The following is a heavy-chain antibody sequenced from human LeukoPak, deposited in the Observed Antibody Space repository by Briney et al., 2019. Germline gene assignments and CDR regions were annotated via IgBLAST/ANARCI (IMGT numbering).Heavy chain of an antibody. V-gene: IGHV3-53*01. CDR1: GVIVSRNF. Sequence: PGRSLRLSCAASGVIVSRNFMSWVRQAPGKGLQWVAIMYAGGTTDYSESVRGRFYISRDTSNNTLSLQMNSLRAEDTAVYYCARGSGSGWPLDRWGQGTLSPSPQ. D-gene: IGHD6-19*01. CDR3: ARGSGSGWPLDR. CDR2: MYAGGTT. J-gene: IGHJ5*02.